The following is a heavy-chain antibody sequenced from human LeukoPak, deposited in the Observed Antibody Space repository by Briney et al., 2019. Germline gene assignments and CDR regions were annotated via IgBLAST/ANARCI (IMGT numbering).Heavy chain of an antibody. CDR3: ARGGRRMMMTFGGVIVDAFHF. V-gene: IGHV1-8*01. CDR1: GYTFTDYD. Sequence: ASVKVSCKASGYTFTDYDINWVRQATGQGLEWMGWMNPNSGKTGYAQKFQGRVTMTRNSSISTASIELSSLRSEDTAVYYCARGGRRMMMTFGGVIVDAFHFWGQGTMVSVSS. CDR2: MNPNSGKT. D-gene: IGHD3-16*01. J-gene: IGHJ3*01.